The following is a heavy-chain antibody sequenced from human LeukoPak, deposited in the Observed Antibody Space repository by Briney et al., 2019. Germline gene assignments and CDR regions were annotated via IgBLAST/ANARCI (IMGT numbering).Heavy chain of an antibody. V-gene: IGHV3-43*01. CDR1: GFTFAEYS. Sequence: GGSLRLSCSASGFTFAEYSMHWVRQAPGKGLEWVSVINRNGGAIQYADSVKGRFIISRDHSKNSLYLQMNSLRTEDTALYYCTKEHSSGWPTIDCWGQGTLVTVSS. D-gene: IGHD6-19*01. CDR2: INRNGGAI. J-gene: IGHJ4*02. CDR3: TKEHSSGWPTIDC.